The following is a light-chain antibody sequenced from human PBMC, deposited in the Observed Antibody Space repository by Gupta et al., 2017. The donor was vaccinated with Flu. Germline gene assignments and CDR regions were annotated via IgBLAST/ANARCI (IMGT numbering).Light chain of an antibody. J-gene: IGKJ2*03. V-gene: IGKV3-11*01. Sequence: EIVLTQSSATLSCAPGERATLSCRTSQSVSRCLAWYKQTPGKAPRLLIYDASNRAPGIPAKFSGGGSGTDFTLPIRSLEPEDFAVYYCQQRSNCPYSFGQGTKLEIK. CDR1: QSVSRC. CDR2: DAS. CDR3: QQRSNCPYS.